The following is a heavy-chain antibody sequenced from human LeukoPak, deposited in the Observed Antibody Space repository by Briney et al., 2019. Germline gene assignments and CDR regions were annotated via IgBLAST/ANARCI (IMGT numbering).Heavy chain of an antibody. CDR2: IYTGDFDT. Sequence: GESLKISCKGSSYSFTCYWIGWVRQMPGKGLGLLGIIYTGDFDTRYSPSFQVQVTISADKSILTAYLQWRSVKDSDTPIYSFTRHLSYYGAVAFDPCGQRNLVTVSP. V-gene: IGHV5-51*01. D-gene: IGHD3-3*01. J-gene: IGHJ5*02. CDR3: TRHLSYYGAVAFDP. CDR1: SYSFTCYW.